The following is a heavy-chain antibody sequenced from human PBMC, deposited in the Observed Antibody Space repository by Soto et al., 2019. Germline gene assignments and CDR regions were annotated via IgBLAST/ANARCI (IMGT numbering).Heavy chain of an antibody. Sequence: QVQLVQSGPEVKKPGASVKVSCKASGYTFTSYGISWVRQAPGQGLEWMGWIIPNNANTNYAQKFQDRVTMTTDTSTSTAYMEVRSLRSDDTAVYYCARQPLVPFLWVGELFSYWGQGTPVTVSS. CDR2: IIPNNANT. D-gene: IGHD3-16*01. CDR1: GYTFTSYG. V-gene: IGHV1-18*01. J-gene: IGHJ4*02. CDR3: ARQPLVPFLWVGELFSY.